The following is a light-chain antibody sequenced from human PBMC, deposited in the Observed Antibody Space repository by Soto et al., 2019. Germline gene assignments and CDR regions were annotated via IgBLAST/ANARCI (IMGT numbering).Light chain of an antibody. CDR3: QQYNNWPWT. J-gene: IGKJ1*01. V-gene: IGKV3-15*01. Sequence: EIVLPQSPGPLSLSPGERATLSCGASQSVTSNYLAWYQQKPGQAPRLLIYGASTRATGIPARFSGSGSGTEFTLTISSLQSEDFAVYYCQQYNNWPWTFGQGTKVDIK. CDR2: GAS. CDR1: QSVTSN.